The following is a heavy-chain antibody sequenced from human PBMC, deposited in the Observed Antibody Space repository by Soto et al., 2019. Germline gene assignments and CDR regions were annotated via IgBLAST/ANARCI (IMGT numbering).Heavy chain of an antibody. D-gene: IGHD3-9*01. J-gene: IGHJ4*02. CDR3: ARHYDILTGYYGYTLDY. CDR2: IYYSGST. CDR1: GGSIGSYY. Sequence: PSETLCLTCTVSGGSIGSYYWSWIRQPPGKGLEWIGYIYYSGSTNYNPSLKSRVTISVDTSKNQFSLKLSSVTAADTAVYYCARHYDILTGYYGYTLDYWGQGTLVTVSS. V-gene: IGHV4-59*01.